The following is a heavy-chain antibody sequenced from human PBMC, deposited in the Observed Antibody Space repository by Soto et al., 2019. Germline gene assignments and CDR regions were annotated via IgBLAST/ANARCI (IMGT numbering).Heavy chain of an antibody. J-gene: IGHJ5*02. Sequence: GGSLRLSCAASGFTFSSYAMSWVRQAPGKGLEWVAAISGSGGSTYYADSVKGRFTISRDNSKNTLYLQMNSLRAEDTAVYDCAKEEGIAAAGTSNWFDPWGQGTLVTVSS. D-gene: IGHD6-13*01. CDR1: GFTFSSYA. V-gene: IGHV3-23*01. CDR3: AKEEGIAAAGTSNWFDP. CDR2: ISGSGGST.